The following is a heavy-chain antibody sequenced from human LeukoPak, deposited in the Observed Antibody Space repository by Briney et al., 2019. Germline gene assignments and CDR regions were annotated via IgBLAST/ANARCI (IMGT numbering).Heavy chain of an antibody. CDR3: AKGNYGEKIDY. V-gene: IGHV3-23*01. D-gene: IGHD4-17*01. Sequence: GGSLRLSCAASGFTFLRHGMTWFRQAPGKGLEWVSGISASGGATYYADSVKGRFTISKDNSKNTLYLQMNSLKAEDAALYYCAKGNYGEKIDYWGPGTLVTVSS. CDR1: GFTFLRHG. J-gene: IGHJ4*02. CDR2: ISASGGAT.